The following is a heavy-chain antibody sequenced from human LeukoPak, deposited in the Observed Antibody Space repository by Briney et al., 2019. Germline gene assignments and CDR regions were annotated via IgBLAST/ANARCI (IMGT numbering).Heavy chain of an antibody. CDR2: IYYSGST. CDR1: GGSISSYY. J-gene: IGHJ3*02. Sequence: SSETLSLTCTVSGGSISSYYWSWIRQPPGKGLEWIGYIYYSGSTNYNPSLKSRVTISVDTSKNQFSLKLSSVTAADTAVYYCARDRAPPYCGGDCYNLPANDAFDIWGQGTMVTVSS. CDR3: ARDRAPPYCGGDCYNLPANDAFDI. D-gene: IGHD2-21*02. V-gene: IGHV4-59*12.